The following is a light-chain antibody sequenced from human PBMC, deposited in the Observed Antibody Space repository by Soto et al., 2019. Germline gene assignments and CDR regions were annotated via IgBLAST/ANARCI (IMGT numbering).Light chain of an antibody. CDR1: SSDVGAYNY. Sequence: QSALTQPASVSGSPGQSITISCTATSSDVGAYNYVSWYQHPPGKAPKLIIYEVSNRPSGVSTRFSGSKSGNTASLTISGLQAEDEADYYCSSFTTSSSLVFGGGTKLTVL. V-gene: IGLV2-14*01. CDR3: SSFTTSSSLV. J-gene: IGLJ2*01. CDR2: EVS.